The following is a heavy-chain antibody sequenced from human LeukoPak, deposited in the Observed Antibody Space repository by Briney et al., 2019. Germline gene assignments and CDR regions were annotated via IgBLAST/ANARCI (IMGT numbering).Heavy chain of an antibody. J-gene: IGHJ5*02. CDR3: ARDPARFDP. Sequence: GGSLRLSCAASGFTFRSYSMNWVRQAPGKGLEWVSYISISGSTIYYADSVQARFTISRDNAKNSLYLQMHSLRDEDTAVYYCARDPARFDPWGQGTLVTVSS. V-gene: IGHV3-48*02. CDR1: GFTFRSYS. CDR2: ISISGSTI.